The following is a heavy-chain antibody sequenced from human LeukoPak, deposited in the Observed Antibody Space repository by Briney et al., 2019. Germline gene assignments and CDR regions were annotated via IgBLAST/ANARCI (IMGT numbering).Heavy chain of an antibody. J-gene: IGHJ4*02. D-gene: IGHD5-24*01. CDR1: GYSISSGYY. V-gene: IGHV4-38-2*02. CDR3: ARVRRDGYNPGYYFDY. CDR2: IYHSGST. Sequence: SETLSLTCTVSGYSISSGYYWGWIRQPPGKGLEWIGSIYHSGSTYYNPSLKSRVTISVDTSKNQFSLKLSSVTAADTAVYYCARVRRDGYNPGYYFDYWGQGTLVTVSS.